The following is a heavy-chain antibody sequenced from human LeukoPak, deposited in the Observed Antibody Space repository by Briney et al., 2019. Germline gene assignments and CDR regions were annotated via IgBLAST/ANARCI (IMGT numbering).Heavy chain of an antibody. J-gene: IGHJ4*02. CDR3: ARDSSSGWQQDY. D-gene: IGHD6-19*01. Sequence: GGSLRLSCAASGFTVRTNYMSWVRQAPGKGLEWVSVIYSGGSTSYADSVKGRFTISRDNSKNTLYVQMNNVRAEDTAVYYCARDSSSGWQQDYWGQGTLVTVSS. CDR2: IYSGGST. V-gene: IGHV3-66*01. CDR1: GFTVRTNY.